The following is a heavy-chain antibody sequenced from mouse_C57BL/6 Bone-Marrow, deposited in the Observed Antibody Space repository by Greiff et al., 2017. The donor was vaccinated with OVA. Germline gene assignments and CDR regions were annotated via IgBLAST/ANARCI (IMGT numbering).Heavy chain of an antibody. CDR2: ISSGSSTI. V-gene: IGHV5-17*01. J-gene: IGHJ4*01. CDR1: GFTFSDYG. D-gene: IGHD2-4*01. CDR3: ARNLYDYDGYYAMDY. Sequence: EVQLVESGGGLVKPGGSLKLSCAASGFTFSDYGMHWVRQAPEKGLEWVAYISSGSSTIYYADTVKGRFTISRDNAKNTLFLQMTSLRSEDTAMYYCARNLYDYDGYYAMDYWGQGTSDTVSS.